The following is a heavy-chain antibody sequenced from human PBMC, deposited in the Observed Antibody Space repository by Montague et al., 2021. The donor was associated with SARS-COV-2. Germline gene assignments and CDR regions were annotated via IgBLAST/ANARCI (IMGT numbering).Heavy chain of an antibody. D-gene: IGHD3-3*01. V-gene: IGHV4-61*02. CDR3: ARASITIFGVADYGMDV. CDR1: GGSISSGSYY. CDR2: IHTSGST. Sequence: TLSLTCTVSGGSISSGSYYWSWIRQPAGKGLEWIGRIHTSGSTNYNPFLKSRVTISVDTSKNQFSLKLSSVTAADTAVYYCARASITIFGVADYGMDVWGQGTTVTVSS. J-gene: IGHJ6*02.